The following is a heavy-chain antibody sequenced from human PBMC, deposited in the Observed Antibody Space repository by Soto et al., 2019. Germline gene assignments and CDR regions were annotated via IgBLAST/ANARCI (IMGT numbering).Heavy chain of an antibody. CDR2: ISAHNGDT. Sequence: QAHLVQSGAEVKKPGASVKVSCKASGYTFSEYGVSWVRQAPGQGLQWMGWISAHNGDTNYAQKTQGRVTMTIDTSTSTAYMELRSLRSDDTAVYYCARGGTAAAGTRAYDIWGQGTMVTVSS. D-gene: IGHD6-13*01. CDR3: ARGGTAAAGTRAYDI. V-gene: IGHV1-18*01. J-gene: IGHJ3*02. CDR1: GYTFSEYG.